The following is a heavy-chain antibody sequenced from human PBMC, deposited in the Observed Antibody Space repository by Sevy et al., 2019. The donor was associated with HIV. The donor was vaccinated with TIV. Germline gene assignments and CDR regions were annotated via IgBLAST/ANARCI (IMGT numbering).Heavy chain of an antibody. V-gene: IGHV3-74*01. CDR3: AREPTSCTNGVCYDDYYYGMDV. D-gene: IGHD2-8*01. J-gene: IGHJ6*02. CDR1: GFTFSSYW. CDR2: INSDGSST. Sequence: GESLKISCAASGFTFSSYWMHWVRQAPGKGLVWVSRINSDGSSTSYADSVKGRFTISRDNAKNTLYLQMNSLRAEATAVYYCAREPTSCTNGVCYDDYYYGMDVWGQGTTVTVSS.